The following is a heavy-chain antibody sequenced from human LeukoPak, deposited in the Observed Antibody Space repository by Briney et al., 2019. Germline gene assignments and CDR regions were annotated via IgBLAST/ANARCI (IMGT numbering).Heavy chain of an antibody. CDR1: GGSVSSGNYY. D-gene: IGHD4-17*01. V-gene: IGHV4-61*01. Sequence: SETLSLTCTVSGGSVSSGNYYWSWIRQPPGKGLEWIGYIYYSGSTNYNPSLKSRVTISVDTSKNQFSPKLRSVTAADTAVYYCARADYDALDYWGQGTLVTVSS. CDR2: IYYSGST. J-gene: IGHJ4*02. CDR3: ARADYDALDY.